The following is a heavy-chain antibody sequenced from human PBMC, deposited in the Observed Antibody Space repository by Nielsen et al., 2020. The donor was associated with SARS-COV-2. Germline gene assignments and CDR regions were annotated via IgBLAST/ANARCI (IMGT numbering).Heavy chain of an antibody. D-gene: IGHD1-26*01. V-gene: IGHV4-59*08. J-gene: IGHJ4*02. CDR2: IYYSGST. CDR1: GGSISSYY. Sequence: SETLSLTCTVSGGSISSYYWSWIRQPPGKGLEWIGYIYYSGSTYYNPSLKSRVTISVDTSKNQFSLKLSSVTAADTAVYYCARGFGGSSAYFDYWGQGTLVTVSS. CDR3: ARGFGGSSAYFDY.